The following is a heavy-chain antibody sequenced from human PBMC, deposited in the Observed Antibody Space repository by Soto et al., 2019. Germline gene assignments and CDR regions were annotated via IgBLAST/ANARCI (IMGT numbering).Heavy chain of an antibody. D-gene: IGHD6-19*01. CDR2: IIPIFGTA. Sequence: QVQLVQSGAEVKKPGSSVKVSCKASGGTFSSCAISWVRQAPGQGLEWMGGIIPIFGTANYAQKFQGRVTITADESTSTAYMELSSLRSEDTAVYYCARAEGSGWAPRYYGMDVWGQGTTVTVSS. J-gene: IGHJ6*02. CDR3: ARAEGSGWAPRYYGMDV. V-gene: IGHV1-69*01. CDR1: GGTFSSCA.